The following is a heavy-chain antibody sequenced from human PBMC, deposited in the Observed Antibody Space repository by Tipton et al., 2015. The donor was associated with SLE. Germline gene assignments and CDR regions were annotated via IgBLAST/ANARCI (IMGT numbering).Heavy chain of an antibody. Sequence: TLSLTCTVSGGSISSYYWSWIRQPPGKGLEWIGYISYSGSTNYNPSLKSRVTISVDTSKNQFSLKLSSVTAADTAVYYCARELWFEGYFDYWGQGTLVTVSS. CDR3: ARELWFEGYFDY. CDR1: GGSISSYY. D-gene: IGHD3-10*01. V-gene: IGHV4-59*01. CDR2: ISYSGST. J-gene: IGHJ4*02.